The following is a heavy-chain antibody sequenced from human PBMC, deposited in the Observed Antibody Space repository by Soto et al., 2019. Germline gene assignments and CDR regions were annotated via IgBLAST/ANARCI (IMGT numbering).Heavy chain of an antibody. CDR3: AREPGGYCRSTSCYIYYYGMDV. V-gene: IGHV1-69*06. CDR1: GGTFSSYA. D-gene: IGHD2-2*02. J-gene: IGHJ6*02. Sequence: QVQLVQSGAEVKKPGSSVKVSCKASGGTFSSYAISWVRQAPGQGLEWIGGILPIFGTANYAQKFQGRVTITADKSTSTAYMELSSLRSEDTAVYYCAREPGGYCRSTSCYIYYYGMDVWGQGTTVTVSS. CDR2: ILPIFGTA.